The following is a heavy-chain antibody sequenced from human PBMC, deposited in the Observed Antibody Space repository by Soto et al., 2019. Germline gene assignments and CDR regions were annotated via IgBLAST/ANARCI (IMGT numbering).Heavy chain of an antibody. D-gene: IGHD6-6*01. J-gene: IGHJ6*02. CDR1: GFSFSTYS. CDR2: ISSRSYTI. V-gene: IGHV3-48*02. Sequence: EVQLVESGGGLVQPGGSLRLSCAASGFSFSTYSMHWVRQAPGKGLEWVSYISSRSYTIYYVDSVKGRFTIARDNAKNALYLQMNSLRDEDTAVYYCARGGSSSDNGMDGGGQGTTVTVSS. CDR3: ARGGSSSDNGMDG.